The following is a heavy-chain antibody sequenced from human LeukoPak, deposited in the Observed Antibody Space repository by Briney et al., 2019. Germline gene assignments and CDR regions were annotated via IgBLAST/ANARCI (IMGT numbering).Heavy chain of an antibody. CDR2: IYTSGST. D-gene: IGHD6-19*01. V-gene: IGHV4-61*02. J-gene: IGHJ4*02. CDR3: ARARTAVPFDY. Sequence: SQTLSLTCTVSGGSISSGSYYWSWIRQPAGKGLEWIGRIYTSGSTNYNPSLKSRVTISLDTSKNQFSLKLSSVTAADTAVYYCARARTAVPFDYWGQGTLVTVSS. CDR1: GGSISSGSYY.